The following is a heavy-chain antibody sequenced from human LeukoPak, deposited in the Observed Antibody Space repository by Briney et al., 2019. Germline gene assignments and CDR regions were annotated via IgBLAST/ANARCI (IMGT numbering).Heavy chain of an antibody. CDR3: AREYDSSGYYTN. CDR1: GFTFSSHS. Sequence: PGGSLRLSCAASGFTFSSHSMNWVRQAPGKGLEWVSYISSSSSTIYYADSVKGRFTISRDNAKNSLYLQMNSLRAEDTAVYYCAREYDSSGYYTNWGQGTLVTVSS. V-gene: IGHV3-48*01. D-gene: IGHD3-22*01. J-gene: IGHJ4*02. CDR2: ISSSSSTI.